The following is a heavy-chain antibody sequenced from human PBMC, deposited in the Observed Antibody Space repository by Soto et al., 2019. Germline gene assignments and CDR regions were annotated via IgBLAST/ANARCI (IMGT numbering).Heavy chain of an antibody. D-gene: IGHD3-3*01. CDR2: IWYDGSNK. CDR3: ASPLTYDFWSSPGY. V-gene: IGHV3-33*01. CDR1: GFTFSSYG. J-gene: IGHJ4*02. Sequence: HPGGSLRLSCAASGFTFSSYGMHWVRQAPGKGLEWVAVIWYDGSNKYYADSVKGRFTISRDNSKNTLYLQMNSLRAEDTAVYYCASPLTYDFWSSPGYWGQGTLVTVSS.